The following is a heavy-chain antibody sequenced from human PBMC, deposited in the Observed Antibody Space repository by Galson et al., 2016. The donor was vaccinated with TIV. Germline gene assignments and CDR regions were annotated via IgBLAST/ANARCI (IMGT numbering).Heavy chain of an antibody. V-gene: IGHV3-23*01. D-gene: IGHD3-22*01. CDR2: ISGGGGST. CDR1: GFTFSIFA. CDR3: TKVPSSGFSYYYGLDV. Sequence: SLRLSCAASGFTFSIFAMTWVRQAPGMGLEWVSAISGGGGSTYYADSVKGRFTISRDNSKNTLFLQMNSLRAEDTAFYYFTKVPSSGFSYYYGLDVWGQGTTVTVSS. J-gene: IGHJ6*02.